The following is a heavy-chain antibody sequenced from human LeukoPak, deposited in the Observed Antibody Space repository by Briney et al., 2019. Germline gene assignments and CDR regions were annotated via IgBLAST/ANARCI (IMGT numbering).Heavy chain of an antibody. CDR2: INPSGGST. CDR1: GYTFTSYY. Sequence: ASVKVSCKASGYTFTSYYMHWVRQAPGQGLEWMGIINPSGGSTSYAQKFQGRVTMTRDTSTSTVYMELSSLRSEDTAVHYCARVIAVAGTIHYYYYGMDVWGQGTTVTVSS. V-gene: IGHV1-46*01. J-gene: IGHJ6*02. CDR3: ARVIAVAGTIHYYYYGMDV. D-gene: IGHD6-19*01.